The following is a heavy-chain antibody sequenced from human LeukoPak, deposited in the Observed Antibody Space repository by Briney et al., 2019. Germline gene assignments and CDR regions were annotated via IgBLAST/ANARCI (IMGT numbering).Heavy chain of an antibody. Sequence: PSETLPLTCAVYGGSFSGYYWSWIRQPPGKGLEWIGEINHSGSTNYNPSLKSRVTISVDTSKNQFSLKLSSVTAADTAVYYCAREFARIAAAGRLSWYYGMDVWGQGTTVTVSS. CDR2: INHSGST. CDR1: GGSFSGYY. V-gene: IGHV4-34*01. CDR3: AREFARIAAAGRLSWYYGMDV. D-gene: IGHD6-13*01. J-gene: IGHJ6*02.